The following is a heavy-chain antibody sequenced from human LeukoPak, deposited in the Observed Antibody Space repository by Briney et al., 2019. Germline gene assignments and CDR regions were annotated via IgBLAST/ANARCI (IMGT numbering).Heavy chain of an antibody. D-gene: IGHD6-13*01. V-gene: IGHV3-23*01. CDR3: AKDAAGPEY. Sequence: QPGGSLRLSCAASGLTFRSYSMSWVRQAPGRGLYWVSGISASGSNTYYADSVKGRFTISRDNSKNTLYLQMNSLSAEDTAVYYCAKDAAGPEYWGQGTLVTVSS. CDR1: GLTFRSYS. J-gene: IGHJ4*02. CDR2: ISASGSNT.